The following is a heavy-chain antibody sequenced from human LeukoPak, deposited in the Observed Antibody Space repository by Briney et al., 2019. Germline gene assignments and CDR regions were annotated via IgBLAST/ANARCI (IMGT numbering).Heavy chain of an antibody. D-gene: IGHD3-3*01. CDR2: ISSSSSYI. Sequence: GGSLRLSCAASGFTFSSYSMNWVRQAPGKGLEWVSSISSSSSYIYYADSVKGRFTISRDNAKNSVYLQMNSLRAEDTAVYYCARDFSEGFWSGYFDYWGQGTLVTVSS. CDR1: GFTFSSYS. V-gene: IGHV3-21*06. J-gene: IGHJ4*02. CDR3: ARDFSEGFWSGYFDY.